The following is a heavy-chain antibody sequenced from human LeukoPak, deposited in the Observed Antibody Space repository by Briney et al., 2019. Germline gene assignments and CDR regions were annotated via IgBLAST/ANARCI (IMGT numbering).Heavy chain of an antibody. D-gene: IGHD1-7*01. Sequence: PGGSLRLSCAASGFTFSSYWMHWVRQAPGKGLVWVSYISGDGSSTTYADSVKGRFTTSRDNAKNTLDLQMNSLRAEDTAVYYCARGGWGTAIDYWAQGTLVTVSS. CDR2: ISGDGSST. CDR1: GFTFSSYW. V-gene: IGHV3-74*01. J-gene: IGHJ4*02. CDR3: ARGGWGTAIDY.